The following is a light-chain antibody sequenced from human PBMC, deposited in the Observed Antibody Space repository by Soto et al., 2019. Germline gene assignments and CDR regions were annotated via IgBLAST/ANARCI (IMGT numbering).Light chain of an antibody. CDR2: GAS. V-gene: IGKV3-15*01. Sequence: ETVMTQSPATLSVSPGKRATLSCWASQSVNSNLAWYQQKLGQAPRVLIYGASTRATGIPARFSGSGSETEFILTISSLQSEDSATYYCQHYNTWPWTFGQGTKVEIK. CDR3: QHYNTWPWT. J-gene: IGKJ1*01. CDR1: QSVNSN.